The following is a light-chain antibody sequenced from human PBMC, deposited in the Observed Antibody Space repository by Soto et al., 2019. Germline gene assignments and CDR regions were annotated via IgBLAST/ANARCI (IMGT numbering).Light chain of an antibody. CDR1: SSDVGAYNL. V-gene: IGLV2-8*01. Sequence: QSALTQPPSASGSPGQSVTISCTGTSSDVGAYNLVSWYQQHPDKAPKLMIYEVSERPSGVPDRFSGSKSGNTASLTVSGLQAEDEADYYCASYAGTNNYVVFGGGTKLTVL. CDR3: ASYAGTNNYVV. CDR2: EVS. J-gene: IGLJ2*01.